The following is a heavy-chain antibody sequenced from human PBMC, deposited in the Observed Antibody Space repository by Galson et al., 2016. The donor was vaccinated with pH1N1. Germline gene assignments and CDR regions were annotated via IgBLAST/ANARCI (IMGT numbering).Heavy chain of an antibody. CDR2: VDPSDSYT. CDR1: GYNFTSYW. V-gene: IGHV5-10-1*01. D-gene: IGHD3-3*01. J-gene: IGHJ4*02. CDR3: ARHPIGHTFGILDY. Sequence: QSGAEVKKPGESLGISCKGSGYNFTSYWISWVRQMPGKGLEWMGRVDPSDSYTTYNPSFEGQVTISADWSLNTAYLQWSSLMASDTAMYYCARHPIGHTFGILDYWGRGALVTVSS.